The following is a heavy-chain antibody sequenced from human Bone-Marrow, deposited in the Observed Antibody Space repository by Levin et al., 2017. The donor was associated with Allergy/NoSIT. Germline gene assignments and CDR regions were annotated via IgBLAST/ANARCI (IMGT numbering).Heavy chain of an antibody. CDR3: AKESPRVRDFDY. CDR1: GFTFSRTG. CDR2: ISYDGSAK. V-gene: IGHV3-30*18. Sequence: SCAASGFTFSRTGMHWVRQAPGKGLEWVAYISYDGSAKYYADSVKGRFSISRDNSKNTLYVQVNSLRVEDTGLYYCAKESPRVRDFDYWGRGTLVSVSS. D-gene: IGHD3-10*01. J-gene: IGHJ4*02.